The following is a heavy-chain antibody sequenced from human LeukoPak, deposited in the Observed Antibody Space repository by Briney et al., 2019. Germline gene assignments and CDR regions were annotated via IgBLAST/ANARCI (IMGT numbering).Heavy chain of an antibody. J-gene: IGHJ3*02. Sequence: PGGSLRLSCAASGFTFSNAWMSWVRQAPGKGLEWVGRIKSKTDGGTTDYAAPGKGRFTSSRDDSKNTLYLQMNSLKTEDTAVYYCTTDHDSSGYYLADAFDIWGQGTMVTVSS. V-gene: IGHV3-15*01. D-gene: IGHD3-22*01. CDR1: GFTFSNAW. CDR3: TTDHDSSGYYLADAFDI. CDR2: IKSKTDGGTT.